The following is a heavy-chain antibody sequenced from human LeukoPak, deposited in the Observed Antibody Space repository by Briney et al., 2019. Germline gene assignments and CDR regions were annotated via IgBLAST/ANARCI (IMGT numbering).Heavy chain of an antibody. CDR3: ARGGMITFGGVIGDY. Sequence: PGRSLRLSCAASGFTFSSYAMHWVRQAPGKGLEWEAVISYDGSNKYYADSVKGRFTISRDNSKNTLYLQMNSLRAEDTAVYYCARGGMITFGGVIGDYWGQGTLVTVSS. V-gene: IGHV3-30*04. J-gene: IGHJ4*02. CDR2: ISYDGSNK. D-gene: IGHD3-16*02. CDR1: GFTFSSYA.